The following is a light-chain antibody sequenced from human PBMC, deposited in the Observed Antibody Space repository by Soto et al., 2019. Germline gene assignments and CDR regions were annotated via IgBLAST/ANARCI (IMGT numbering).Light chain of an antibody. CDR1: SSDVGGYNY. Sequence: QSVLTQPASVSGSPGLSITLSCTGTSSDVGGYNYVSWYQQHPGKAPKLMIYEVSNRPSGVSNRFSGSKSGNTASLTISGLQAEDEADYYCNSYASSGTLVFGTGTKVTVL. CDR2: EVS. V-gene: IGLV2-14*01. J-gene: IGLJ1*01. CDR3: NSYASSGTLV.